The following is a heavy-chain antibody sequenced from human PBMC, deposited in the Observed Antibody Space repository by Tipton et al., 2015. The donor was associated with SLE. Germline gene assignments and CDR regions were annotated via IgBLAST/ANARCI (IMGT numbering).Heavy chain of an antibody. V-gene: IGHV4-34*01. CDR3: VRFHAYSINHVSTYFDYYMDL. CDR1: GGSFSGYY. CDR2: INHSGST. D-gene: IGHD2-8*01. J-gene: IGHJ6*03. Sequence: TLSLTCAVYGGSFSGYYWSWIRQPPGKGLEWIGEINHSGSTNYNPSLKSRVTISVDTSKNQFSLKLSSVTAADTAVYYCVRFHAYSINHVSTYFDYYMDLWGKGTTLTVP.